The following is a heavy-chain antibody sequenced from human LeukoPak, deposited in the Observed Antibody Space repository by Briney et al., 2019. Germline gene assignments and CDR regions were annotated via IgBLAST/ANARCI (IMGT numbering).Heavy chain of an antibody. CDR2: IKSKIDGETT. Sequence: GGSLRLSCAASGFTFSDSWMTWFRQVPGKGLEWVGRIKSKIDGETTEYAAPVEGRFTISRDDSKTTVYLQMSGLRTEDTALYYCTTDSGSFDVWGRGTMVTVSS. D-gene: IGHD3-10*01. J-gene: IGHJ3*01. V-gene: IGHV3-15*01. CDR3: TTDSGSFDV. CDR1: GFTFSDSW.